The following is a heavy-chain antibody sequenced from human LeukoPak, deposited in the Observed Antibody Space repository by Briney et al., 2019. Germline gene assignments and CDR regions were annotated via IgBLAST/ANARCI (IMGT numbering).Heavy chain of an antibody. CDR3: GRDGRLIQLWFDP. D-gene: IGHD5-18*01. V-gene: IGHV3-23*01. Sequence: TGGSLRLSCAASGFTFSSYGLSWVRQAPGKGLEWVSGITGSGDSTFHADSVKGRFTISRDNSKNTLYLQMNSLRADDTAVYYCGRDGRLIQLWFDPWGQGTLVTVSS. CDR2: ITGSGDST. J-gene: IGHJ5*02. CDR1: GFTFSSYG.